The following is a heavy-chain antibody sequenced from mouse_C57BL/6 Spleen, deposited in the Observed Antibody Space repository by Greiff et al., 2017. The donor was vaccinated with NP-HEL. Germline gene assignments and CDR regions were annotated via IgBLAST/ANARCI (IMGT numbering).Heavy chain of an antibody. CDR2: IWWDDDK. CDR3: ARLLLRSGYFDV. V-gene: IGHV8-8*01. Sequence: VMLVESGPGILQPSQTLSLTCSFSGFSLSTFGMGVGWIRQPSGKGLEWLAHIWWDDDKYYDPALKSRLTISKDTSKNQVFLKIANVDTADTATYYCARLLLRSGYFDVWVTGTTVTVSS. J-gene: IGHJ1*03. CDR1: GFSLSTFGMG. D-gene: IGHD1-1*01.